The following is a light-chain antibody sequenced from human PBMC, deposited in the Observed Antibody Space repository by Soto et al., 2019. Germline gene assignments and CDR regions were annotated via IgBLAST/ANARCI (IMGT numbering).Light chain of an antibody. Sequence: QSALTQPASVSGSPGQSITISCTGTSSDVGGYNYVSWYQQHPGKAPKLMIYGVTNRPSGVSSRFSGSRSGNTASLTISGLQAEDEAEYFCNSYNSSSTFVFGTGTKVTVL. CDR1: SSDVGGYNY. V-gene: IGLV2-14*01. CDR3: NSYNSSSTFV. J-gene: IGLJ1*01. CDR2: GVT.